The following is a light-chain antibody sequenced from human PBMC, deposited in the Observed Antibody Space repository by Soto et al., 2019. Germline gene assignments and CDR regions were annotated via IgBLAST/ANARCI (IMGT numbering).Light chain of an antibody. Sequence: DIVMTQSPDSLAVSLGERATINCKSSQSVLYSSNNKNYLAWYQQKPGQPPKLLIYWASTRESGVPDRFSGSGSGTDFTLTISSLQAEDVAVIYCQQYYSTPPAFGQGTKVEIK. CDR3: QQYYSTPPA. CDR2: WAS. V-gene: IGKV4-1*01. CDR1: QSVLYSSNNKNY. J-gene: IGKJ1*01.